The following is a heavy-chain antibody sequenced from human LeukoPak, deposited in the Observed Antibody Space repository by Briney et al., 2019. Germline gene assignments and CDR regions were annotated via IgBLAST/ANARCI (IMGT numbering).Heavy chain of an antibody. CDR1: GGTFSSYA. Sequence: SVKVSCKASGGTFSSYAISWVRQAPGQGLEWMGRIIPIFGIANYAQKFQGRVTITADKSTSTAYMELSSLRSEDTDVYYWAREARYYDFWSGSNWFDPWGQGTLVTVSS. CDR3: AREARYYDFWSGSNWFDP. D-gene: IGHD3-3*01. V-gene: IGHV1-69*04. CDR2: IIPIFGIA. J-gene: IGHJ5*02.